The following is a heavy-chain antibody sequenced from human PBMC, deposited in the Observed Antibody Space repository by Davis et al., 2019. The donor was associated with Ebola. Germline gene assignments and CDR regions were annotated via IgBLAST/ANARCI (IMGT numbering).Heavy chain of an antibody. V-gene: IGHV1-69*13. J-gene: IGHJ4*02. CDR2: IIPLFGTT. Sequence: SVQVSCKASAYTFTNYYMHWVRQAPGQGLEWMGGIIPLFGTTSYTQKFQGRVTITADESTSTAYMELSSLRSEDTAVYYCAGMHGFGEGWPGYWGQGTLVTVSS. CDR3: AGMHGFGEGWPGY. CDR1: AYTFTNYY. D-gene: IGHD3-10*01.